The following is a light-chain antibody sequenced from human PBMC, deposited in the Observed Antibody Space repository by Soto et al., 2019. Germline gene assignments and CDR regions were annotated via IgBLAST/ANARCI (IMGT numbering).Light chain of an antibody. V-gene: IGKV3-15*01. CDR3: HQYLNWPQA. J-gene: IGKJ1*01. CDR1: ESVSSY. Sequence: EIVMTQSPATLSVSPGERATLSCRASESVSSYLAWYQQKPGQAPRLLIYGASARATGVPARFSGSGSGTDFTLIISSLQPEDFAVYYCHQYLNWPQAFGQGTKVEIK. CDR2: GAS.